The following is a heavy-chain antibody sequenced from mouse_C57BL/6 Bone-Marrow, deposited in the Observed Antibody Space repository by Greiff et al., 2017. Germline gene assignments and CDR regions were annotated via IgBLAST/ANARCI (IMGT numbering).Heavy chain of an antibody. D-gene: IGHD1-1*01. J-gene: IGHJ1*03. CDR2: IDPETGGT. Sequence: QVQLKQSGAELVRPGASVTLSCKASGYTFTDYEMHWVKQTPVHGLEWIGAIDPETGGTAYNQKFKGKAILTADKSSSTAYMELRSLTSEDSAVYYCTRRGYYGRNWYFDVWGTGTTVTVSS. V-gene: IGHV1-15*01. CDR3: TRRGYYGRNWYFDV. CDR1: GYTFTDYE.